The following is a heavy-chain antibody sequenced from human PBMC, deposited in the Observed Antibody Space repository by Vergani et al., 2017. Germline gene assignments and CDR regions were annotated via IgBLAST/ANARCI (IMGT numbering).Heavy chain of an antibody. CDR2: ISSSGSTI. V-gene: IGHV3-48*03. CDR1: GFTFSSYE. Sequence: EVQLVESGGGLVKPGGSLRLSCAASGFTFSSYEMNWVRQAPGKGLEWVSYISSSGSTIYYADSVKGRFTISRDNAKNSLYLQMNSLRAEDTAVYYCARDRDYGDYYYGMDVWGQGTTVTVSS. J-gene: IGHJ6*02. D-gene: IGHD4-17*01. CDR3: ARDRDYGDYYYGMDV.